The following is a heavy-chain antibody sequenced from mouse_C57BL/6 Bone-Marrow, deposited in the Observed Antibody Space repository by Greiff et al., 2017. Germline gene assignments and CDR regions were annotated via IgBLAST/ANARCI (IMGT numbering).Heavy chain of an antibody. Sequence: EVKLQESGAELVRPGASVKLSCTASGFNIKDDYMHWVKQRPEQGLEWIGWIDPENGDTEYASKFQGKATITADTSSNTAYLQLSSLTAEDTAVYYCTTDDYDFADWGQGALVTVAT. D-gene: IGHD2-4*01. CDR3: TTDDYDFAD. J-gene: IGHJ3*01. CDR1: GFNIKDDY. CDR2: IDPENGDT. V-gene: IGHV14-4*01.